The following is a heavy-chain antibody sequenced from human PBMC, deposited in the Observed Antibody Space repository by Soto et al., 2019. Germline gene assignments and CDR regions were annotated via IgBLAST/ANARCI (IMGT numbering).Heavy chain of an antibody. CDR2: IYWDDDK. CDR3: AHGLEFYYFDY. Sequence: QITLKESGPTLVKPTQTLTLTCTFSGLSLSTTGVSVGWIRQPPGKALEWLALIYWDDDKRYSPSLKSRLTITKDTSKNQVVLTMTNMDPVDTATYNCAHGLEFYYFDYWGQGTLVTVSS. V-gene: IGHV2-5*02. D-gene: IGHD3-3*01. J-gene: IGHJ4*02. CDR1: GLSLSTTGVS.